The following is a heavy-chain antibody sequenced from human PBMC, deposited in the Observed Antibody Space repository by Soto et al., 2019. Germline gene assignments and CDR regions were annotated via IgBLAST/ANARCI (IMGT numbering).Heavy chain of an antibody. Sequence: QVQLQESGPGLVKPSQTLSLTCTVSGGSISSGGYYWSWIRQHPGKGLEWIGYIYYSGSTYYNPSLKSRVTISVDPSKNQFSLKLSSVTAADTAVYYCARSSTLGYDLEYNWFDPWGQGTLVTVSS. J-gene: IGHJ5*02. CDR1: GGSISSGGYY. V-gene: IGHV4-31*03. D-gene: IGHD5-12*01. CDR3: ARSSTLGYDLEYNWFDP. CDR2: IYYSGST.